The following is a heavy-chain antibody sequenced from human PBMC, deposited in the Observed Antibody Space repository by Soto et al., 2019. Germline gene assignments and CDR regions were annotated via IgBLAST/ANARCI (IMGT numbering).Heavy chain of an antibody. V-gene: IGHV3-74*01. CDR1: GFTFSSYW. CDR3: GRGGSDSPMAPGY. J-gene: IGHJ4*02. Sequence: PWGSLRLSCAASGFTFSSYWMHWVRQAPGKGLVWVSRINPDGSATNYADSVKGRFTISRDNAKNTLYLQMNSLRAEDTAVFYCGRGGSDSPMAPGYWGQGTLVTVSS. D-gene: IGHD5-18*01. CDR2: INPDGSAT.